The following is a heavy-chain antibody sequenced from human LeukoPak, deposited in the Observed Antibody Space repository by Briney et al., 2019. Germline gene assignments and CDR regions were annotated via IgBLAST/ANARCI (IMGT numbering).Heavy chain of an antibody. D-gene: IGHD3-3*01. V-gene: IGHV3-7*01. J-gene: IGHJ5*02. CDR2: IKQDGSEK. Sequence: GGSLRLSCAASGFTFSSYWMSWVRQAPGKGLEWVANIKQDGSEKYYVDSVKGRFTISRDNAKNSLYLQMNSLRAEDTAVYYCARVVSNFWSGYYTGLWFDPWGQGTLVTVSS. CDR1: GFTFSSYW. CDR3: ARVVSNFWSGYYTGLWFDP.